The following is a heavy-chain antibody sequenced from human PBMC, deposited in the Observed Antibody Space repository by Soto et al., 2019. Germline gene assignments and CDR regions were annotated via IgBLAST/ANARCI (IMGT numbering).Heavy chain of an antibody. Sequence: QVQLVESGGGVVQPGRSLGLSCAASGFTFNNYAFHWVRQAPGKGLEWVAVISYDGTYQYYADSVKGRFTISRDNSRNTPYLQMNSLRTEDTAVYYCARDRYDYVGGDLDYWGQGTLVTVSS. CDR3: ARDRYDYVGGDLDY. D-gene: IGHD4-17*01. CDR1: GFTFNNYA. CDR2: ISYDGTYQ. V-gene: IGHV3-30-3*01. J-gene: IGHJ4*02.